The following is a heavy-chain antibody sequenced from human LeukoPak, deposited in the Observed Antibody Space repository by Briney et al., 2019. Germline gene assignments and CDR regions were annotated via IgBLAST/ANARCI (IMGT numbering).Heavy chain of an antibody. D-gene: IGHD3-3*01. CDR1: GFTFSSYA. V-gene: IGHV3-64D*09. CDR3: VKGCSITIFGVVIRSYFDY. CDR2: IFMDGGST. Sequence: GGGLRLSCSASGFTFSSYAMHWVRQAPGKGLEYVSAIFMDGGSTYYADSVKGRFTISRDNSKNTLYLQMSSLRAEDTAVYYCVKGCSITIFGVVIRSYFDYWGQGTLVSVST. J-gene: IGHJ4*02.